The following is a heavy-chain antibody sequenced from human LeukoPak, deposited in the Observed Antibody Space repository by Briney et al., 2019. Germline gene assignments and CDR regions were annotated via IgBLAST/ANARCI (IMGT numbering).Heavy chain of an antibody. Sequence: PGGSLRLSCAASGFTFSDYYMSWIRQAPGKGLEWIAYISYNGSTIHYADSVKGRFIISRDNTKKSLYLQMNSLRVEDTAVYYCARAAGWLDPWGRGTLVTVPS. CDR1: GFTFSDYY. J-gene: IGHJ5*01. CDR2: ISYNGSTI. D-gene: IGHD6-13*01. V-gene: IGHV3-11*01. CDR3: ARAAGWLDP.